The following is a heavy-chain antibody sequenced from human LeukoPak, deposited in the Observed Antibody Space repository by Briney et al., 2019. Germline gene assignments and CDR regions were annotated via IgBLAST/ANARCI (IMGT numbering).Heavy chain of an antibody. CDR2: INHSGST. CDR1: GGSFSGYY. V-gene: IGHV4-34*01. D-gene: IGHD2-2*03. J-gene: IGHJ4*02. Sequence: SGTLSLTCAVYGGSFSGYYWSGIRQPPGKGLELIGEINHSGSTNYNPYLKSRVTITVDTSKHKFSLKLSSVNAADTAVYYCARGRVDIVVVPAAMSRSFDYWGQGTLVTVSS. CDR3: ARGRVDIVVVPAAMSRSFDY.